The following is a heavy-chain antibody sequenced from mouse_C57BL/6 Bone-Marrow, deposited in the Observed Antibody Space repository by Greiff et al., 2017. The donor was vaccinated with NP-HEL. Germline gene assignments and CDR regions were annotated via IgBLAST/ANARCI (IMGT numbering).Heavy chain of an antibody. V-gene: IGHV1-78*01. J-gene: IGHJ3*01. CDR1: GYTFTDHT. Sequence: QVQLQQSDAELVKPGASVKISCKVSGYTFTDHTIHWMKQRPEQGLEWIGYIYPRDGSTKYNEKFKGKATLTANKSSSTAYMQLNSLTSEDSAVYFGARSRGYDYDPAWFAYWGQGTLVTVSA. D-gene: IGHD2-4*01. CDR2: IYPRDGST. CDR3: ARSRGYDYDPAWFAY.